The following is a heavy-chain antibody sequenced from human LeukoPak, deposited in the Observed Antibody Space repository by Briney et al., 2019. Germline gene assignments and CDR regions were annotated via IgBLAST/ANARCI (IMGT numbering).Heavy chain of an antibody. CDR1: GFTFSSYS. CDR2: ISSSSSTI. D-gene: IGHD3-3*01. V-gene: IGHV3-48*01. CDR3: ARVPEGTIFGVLISPYYYYYMDV. Sequence: PGGSLRLSCAVSGFTFSSYSVNWVRQAPGKGLEWVSSISSSSSTIYYAASVKGRFTISRDNAKNSLYLQMNSLRAEDTAVYYCARVPEGTIFGVLISPYYYYYMDVWGKGTTVTVSS. J-gene: IGHJ6*03.